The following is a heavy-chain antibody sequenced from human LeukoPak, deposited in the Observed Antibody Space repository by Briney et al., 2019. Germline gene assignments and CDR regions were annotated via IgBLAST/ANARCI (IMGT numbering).Heavy chain of an antibody. J-gene: IGHJ5*02. CDR1: GYSFTNYW. V-gene: IGHV5-51*01. CDR2: IYPGDSRV. CDR3: ACRDLSSTWSYP. D-gene: IGHD6-13*01. Sequence: GESLKISCKGVGYSFTNYWIGWVRQMPGKGMEWMGVIYPGDSRVRYNPSFQGQVTISVDKSVSAAYLQWISLKASDTAMYYCACRDLSSTWSYPWGQGTLVTVSS.